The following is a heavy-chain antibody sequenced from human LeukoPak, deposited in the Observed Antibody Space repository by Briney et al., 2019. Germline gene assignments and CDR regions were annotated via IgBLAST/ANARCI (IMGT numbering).Heavy chain of an antibody. J-gene: IGHJ4*02. CDR1: GFTFRSYV. CDR3: AKDPLTGDLGPCY. Sequence: GGSLRLSCAASGFTFRSYVMSWVRQAPGKGLEWVSAISGSGGSTYYADSVKGRFTISRDNSKNTLYLQMNSLRAEDTAVYYCAKDPLTGDLGPCYWGQGTLVTVSS. CDR2: ISGSGGST. V-gene: IGHV3-23*01. D-gene: IGHD7-27*01.